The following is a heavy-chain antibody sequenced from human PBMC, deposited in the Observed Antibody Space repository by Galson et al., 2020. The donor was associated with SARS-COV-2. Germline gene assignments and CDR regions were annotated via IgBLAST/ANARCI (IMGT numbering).Heavy chain of an antibody. V-gene: IGHV5-51*01. CDR3: ARFSGSYRSAYDI. CDR2: IYSGDSDT. J-gene: IGHJ3*02. D-gene: IGHD1-26*01. CDR1: GYSFSDYW. Sequence: GESLKISCKGSGYSFSDYWIAWVRQMPGKGLEWMGMIYSGDSDTKYSPSFQGQVTISADKSISTAYLQWSSLRASDTAIYYCARFSGSYRSAYDIWGQGTMVIVSS.